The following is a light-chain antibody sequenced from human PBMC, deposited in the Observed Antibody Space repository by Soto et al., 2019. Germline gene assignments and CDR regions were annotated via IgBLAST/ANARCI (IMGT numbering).Light chain of an antibody. CDR3: QQYDSSQT. Sequence: EIVLTQSPCTLSLSPGERATLSCRASQSVSSSYLVWYQQKPGQAPRLLIYGASSRATGIPDRFSGSGSGTDFTLTISRLEPEDFAVYYCQQYDSSQTFGQGTKVEIK. CDR2: GAS. V-gene: IGKV3-20*01. J-gene: IGKJ1*01. CDR1: QSVSSSY.